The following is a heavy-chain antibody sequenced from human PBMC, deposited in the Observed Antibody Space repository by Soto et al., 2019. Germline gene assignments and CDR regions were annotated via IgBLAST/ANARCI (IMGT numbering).Heavy chain of an antibody. CDR1: GFTFTRYS. CDR2: ISSTTNYI. D-gene: IGHD6-6*01. V-gene: IGHV3-21*06. Sequence: LRLSCAASGFTFTRYSMNWVRQAPVKGLEWVSSISSTTNYIYYGDSMKGRFTISRDNAKNSLYLEMNSLRAEDTTVYYCARQSEDPSSNFDYWGQGTLVTVSS. CDR3: ARQSEDPSSNFDY. J-gene: IGHJ4*02.